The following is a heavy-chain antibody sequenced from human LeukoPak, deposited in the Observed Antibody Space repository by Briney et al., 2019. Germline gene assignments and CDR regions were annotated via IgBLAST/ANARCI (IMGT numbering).Heavy chain of an antibody. J-gene: IGHJ5*02. CDR2: ISGSGGST. Sequence: GGSLRLSCAASGFTFSSYAMSWVRQAPGKGLEWVSAISGSGGSTYYADSVKGRFTISRDNSKNTLYLQMNSLRAEDTAVYYCAKVREYYYGSGSSNWFDPWGQGTLVTVSS. CDR3: AKVREYYYGSGSSNWFDP. CDR1: GFTFSSYA. V-gene: IGHV3-23*01. D-gene: IGHD3-10*01.